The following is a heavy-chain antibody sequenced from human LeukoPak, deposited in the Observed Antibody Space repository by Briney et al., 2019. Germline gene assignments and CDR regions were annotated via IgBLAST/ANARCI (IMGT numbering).Heavy chain of an antibody. CDR1: GFTFSSYS. CDR3: TRVCGSDWYSLGY. D-gene: IGHD2-21*02. J-gene: IGHJ4*02. Sequence: GGSLRLSCAASGFTFSSYSMNWVRQAPGKGLEWVSYISSSSSSIYYADSVKGRFTISRDNAKNTLYLQMNSLRAEDTAVYYCTRVCGSDWYSLGYWGQGTLVTVSS. CDR2: ISSSSSSI. V-gene: IGHV3-48*01.